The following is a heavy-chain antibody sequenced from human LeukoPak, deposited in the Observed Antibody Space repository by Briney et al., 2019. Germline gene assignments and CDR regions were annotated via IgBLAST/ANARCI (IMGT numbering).Heavy chain of an antibody. CDR3: AKDRGWYFDY. D-gene: IGHD3-10*01. CDR2: IRYDGSNK. CDR1: GFTFSSYG. V-gene: IGHV3-30*02. J-gene: IGHJ4*02. Sequence: PGGSLRLSCAASGFTFSSYGMHWVRQAPSKGLEWVAFIRYDGSNKYYADSVKGRFTISRDNSKNTLYLQMNSLRAEDTAVYYCAKDRGWYFDYWGQGTLVTVSS.